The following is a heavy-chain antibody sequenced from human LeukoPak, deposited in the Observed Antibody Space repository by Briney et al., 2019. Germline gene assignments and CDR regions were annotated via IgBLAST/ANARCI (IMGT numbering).Heavy chain of an antibody. CDR3: ARARAMVRGGGFDR. Sequence: ASVKVSCKASGYTLSSYGISWVRQAPGQGLEWMGWISAYNGNTNYAQKLQGRVTMTTDTSTSTAYMELRSLSSDATAVSSCARARAMVRGGGFDRWGQGTLVTVSS. D-gene: IGHD3-10*01. CDR2: ISAYNGNT. CDR1: GYTLSSYG. J-gene: IGHJ5*02. V-gene: IGHV1-18*01.